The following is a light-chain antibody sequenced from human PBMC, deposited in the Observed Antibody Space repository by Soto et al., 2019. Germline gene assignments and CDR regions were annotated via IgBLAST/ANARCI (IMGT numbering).Light chain of an antibody. CDR2: STS. V-gene: IGLV7-43*01. CDR1: AGAVTSGYY. CDR3: LLYYGGAQVL. Sequence: QAVVTQEPSLTVSPGATVTLTCASSAGAVTSGYYANWLQQRPGQAPRALIYSTSEKHSWTPARFSGSLLGGKAALTLSAVQPEDEADYYCLLYYGGAQVLFGGGTKLTVL. J-gene: IGLJ2*01.